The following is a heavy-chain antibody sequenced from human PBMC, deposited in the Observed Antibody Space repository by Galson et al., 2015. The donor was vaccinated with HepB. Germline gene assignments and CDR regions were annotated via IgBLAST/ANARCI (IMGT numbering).Heavy chain of an antibody. CDR3: AREEQWLVNDAFDI. V-gene: IGHV3-33*08. Sequence: SLRLSCAASGFTFSSYGMHWVRQAPGKGLEWVAVIWYDGSNKYYADSVKGRFTISRDNSKNTLYLQMNSLRAEDTAVYYCAREEQWLVNDAFDIWGQGTMVTVSS. J-gene: IGHJ3*02. CDR2: IWYDGSNK. CDR1: GFTFSSYG. D-gene: IGHD6-19*01.